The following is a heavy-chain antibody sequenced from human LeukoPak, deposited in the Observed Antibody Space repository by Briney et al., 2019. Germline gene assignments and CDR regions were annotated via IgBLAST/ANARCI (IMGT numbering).Heavy chain of an antibody. CDR1: GFTFSSYA. Sequence: GGSLRLSCAASGFTFSSYAMRWVRQAPGKGLEWVAVISYDGSNKYYADSVKGRFTISRDNSKNTLYLQMNSLRAEDTAVYYCARDSLRFRPYGSGSYYWFDPWGQGTLVTVSS. D-gene: IGHD3-10*01. V-gene: IGHV3-30*04. J-gene: IGHJ5*02. CDR2: ISYDGSNK. CDR3: ARDSLRFRPYGSGSYYWFDP.